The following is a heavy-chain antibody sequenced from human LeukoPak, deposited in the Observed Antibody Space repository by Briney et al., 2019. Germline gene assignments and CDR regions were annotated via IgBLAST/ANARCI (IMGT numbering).Heavy chain of an antibody. CDR3: ATLLNWVGIAAADY. Sequence: GASVKVSCKVSGYTLTELSMHWVRQAPGKGLEWMGGFDPEDGETIYAQKFQGRVTMTEDTSTDTAYMELSSLRSEDTAVYYCATLLNWVGIAAADYWGQGTLVTVSS. CDR1: GYTLTELS. CDR2: FDPEDGET. D-gene: IGHD6-13*01. V-gene: IGHV1-24*01. J-gene: IGHJ4*02.